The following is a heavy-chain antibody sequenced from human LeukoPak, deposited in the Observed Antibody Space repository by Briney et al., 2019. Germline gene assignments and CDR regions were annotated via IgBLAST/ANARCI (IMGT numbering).Heavy chain of an antibody. CDR2: ISAYNGNT. V-gene: IGHV1-2*02. CDR1: GYPFTGYY. CDR3: ATAADCSSTSCYGVDY. D-gene: IGHD2-2*01. Sequence: ASVKVSCKASGYPFTGYYMHWVRLAPGQGLEWMGWISAYNGNTNYAQKFQGRVTMTRDTSISTAYMELSRLRSDDTAVYYCATAADCSSTSCYGVDYWGQGTLVTVSS. J-gene: IGHJ4*02.